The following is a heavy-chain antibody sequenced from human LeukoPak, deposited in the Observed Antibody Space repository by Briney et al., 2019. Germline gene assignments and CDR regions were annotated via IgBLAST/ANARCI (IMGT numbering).Heavy chain of an antibody. V-gene: IGHV5-51*01. CDR1: GYTFSNFW. CDR2: IHPGDSNT. CDR3: ALGTTVVTGYFDY. Sequence: GESLKISCKGSGYTFSNFWIGWVRQMPGKGLEWMGIIHPGDSNTKYSPSFQGRVTISADKSIRTAYLQWSGLKASDTAMYYCALGTTVVTGYFDYWGQGTLVTVSS. D-gene: IGHD4-23*01. J-gene: IGHJ4*02.